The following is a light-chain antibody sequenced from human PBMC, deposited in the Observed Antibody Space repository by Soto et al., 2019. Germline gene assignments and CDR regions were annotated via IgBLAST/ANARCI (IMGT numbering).Light chain of an antibody. CDR1: QGISNY. CDR3: QKYNSAPPWT. CDR2: AAS. Sequence: DIQMTQSPSSLSASVGDRVTITCRASQGISNYLAWYQQKPGKVPKLLIYAASTLQSGVPSRFSGSGSGTDLTLTISSLQPEDVATYYCQKYNSAPPWTFGPGTKVDIK. J-gene: IGKJ3*01. V-gene: IGKV1-27*01.